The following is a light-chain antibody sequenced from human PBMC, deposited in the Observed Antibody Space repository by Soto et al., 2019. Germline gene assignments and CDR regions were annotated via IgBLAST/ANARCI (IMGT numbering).Light chain of an antibody. Sequence: DIQMTQSPSTLSASVGDRVTITCRASRSISSWLAWYQQKPGKAPKLLIYKASTLKSGVPSRFSGSGSGTEFTLTISSLQPDDFATYYCQHYNSYSEAFGQGTKVDVK. CDR3: QHYNSYSEA. CDR1: RSISSW. CDR2: KAS. V-gene: IGKV1-5*03. J-gene: IGKJ1*01.